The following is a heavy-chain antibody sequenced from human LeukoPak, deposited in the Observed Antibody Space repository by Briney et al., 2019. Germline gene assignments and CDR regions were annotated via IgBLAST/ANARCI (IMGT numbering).Heavy chain of an antibody. V-gene: IGHV1-46*01. CDR2: INPRGGST. J-gene: IGHJ4*02. CDR1: GYTYTSYY. D-gene: IGHD3-22*01. CDR3: ARDGSYYDSSGYHLDY. Sequence: ASVKVSCKASGYTYTSYYMHWVRQAPGQGLEWMGIINPRGGSTSYAQKFQGRVTMTRDTSTSTAYMELSNPRSEDTAVYYCARDGSYYDSSGYHLDYWGQGTLVTVSS.